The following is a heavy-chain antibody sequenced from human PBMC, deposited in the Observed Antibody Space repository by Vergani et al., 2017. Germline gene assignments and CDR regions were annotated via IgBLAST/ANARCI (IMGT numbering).Heavy chain of an antibody. V-gene: IGHV3-23*03. CDR3: AKGEWFGELIWWN. D-gene: IGHD3-10*01. Sequence: EVQLLESGGGLVQPGGSLRLSCAASGFTFSSYAMSWVRQAPGKGLEWVSVIYSGGSSTYYADSVKGRFTISRDNSKNTLYLQMNSLRAEDTAVYYCAKGEWFGELIWWNWGQGTLVTVSS. CDR1: GFTFSSYA. J-gene: IGHJ4*02. CDR2: IYSGGSST.